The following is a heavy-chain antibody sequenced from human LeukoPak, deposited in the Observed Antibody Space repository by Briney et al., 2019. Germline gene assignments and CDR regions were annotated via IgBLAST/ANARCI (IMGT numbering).Heavy chain of an antibody. CDR1: GFTFGDYA. V-gene: IGHV3-49*04. Sequence: PGGSLRLSCTASGFTFGDYAMSWVRQAPGKGLEWVGFIRSKAYGGTTEYAASVKGRFTISRDDSKSIAYLQMNSLKTEDTAVYYCTSSIGYCSSTSCPEGEYYYYYYYMDVWGKGTTVTVSS. CDR2: IRSKAYGGTT. D-gene: IGHD2-2*01. J-gene: IGHJ6*03. CDR3: TSSIGYCSSTSCPEGEYYYYYYYMDV.